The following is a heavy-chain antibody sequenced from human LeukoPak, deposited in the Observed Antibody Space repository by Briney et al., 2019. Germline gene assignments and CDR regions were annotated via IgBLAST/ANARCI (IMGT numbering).Heavy chain of an antibody. J-gene: IGHJ3*02. CDR2: IYSGGST. CDR1: GFTVSSNY. V-gene: IGHV3-66*02. Sequence: GGSLRLSCAASGFTVSSNYMSWVRQAPGKGLEWVSVIYSGGSTYYADSVKGRFTISRDNSKNTLYLQMNSLRAEDTAVYYCARDRPKKGYAFDIWGQGTMVTVSS. CDR3: ARDRPKKGYAFDI.